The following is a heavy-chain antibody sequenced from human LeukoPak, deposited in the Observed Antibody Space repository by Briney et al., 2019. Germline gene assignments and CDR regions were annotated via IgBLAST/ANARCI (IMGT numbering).Heavy chain of an antibody. CDR2: IYHSGST. CDR1: GGSISSGGYY. J-gene: IGHJ4*02. Sequence: SQTLSLTCTVSGGSISSGGYYWSWIRQPPGKGLEWIGYIYHSGSTYYNPSLKSRVTISVDRSKNQFSLKLSSVTAADTAVYYCARDGPGYFDXWGQGTLVTVSS. V-gene: IGHV4-30-2*01. CDR3: ARDGPGYFDX. D-gene: IGHD3/OR15-3a*01.